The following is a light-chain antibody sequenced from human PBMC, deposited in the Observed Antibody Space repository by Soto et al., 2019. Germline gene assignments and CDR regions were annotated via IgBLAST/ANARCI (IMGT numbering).Light chain of an antibody. CDR3: QSYDSSLSGV. CDR1: SSNIGAGYD. CDR2: GNS. Sequence: QSVLTQPPSVSGAPGQRVXISCTGSSSNIGAGYDVHWYQQFPGTAPKLLIYGNSNRPSGVPDRFSGSKSGTSASLAITGLQAEDEADYYCQSYDSSLSGVFGSGTKLTVL. J-gene: IGLJ1*01. V-gene: IGLV1-40*01.